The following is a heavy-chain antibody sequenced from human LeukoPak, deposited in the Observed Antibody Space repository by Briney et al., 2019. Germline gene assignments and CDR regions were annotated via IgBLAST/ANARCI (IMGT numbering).Heavy chain of an antibody. V-gene: IGHV3-23*01. J-gene: IGHJ4*02. CDR1: GFTFSSYA. CDR3: AKGPGIQLWSDY. D-gene: IGHD5-18*01. Sequence: GRSLRLSCAASGFTFSSYAMSWVRQAPGNGREWVSAISGSGGSTYYAASVKGRFTISRDNSKNTLYLQMNSLTAEDTAVYYCAKGPGIQLWSDYWGQGTLVTVSS. CDR2: ISGSGGST.